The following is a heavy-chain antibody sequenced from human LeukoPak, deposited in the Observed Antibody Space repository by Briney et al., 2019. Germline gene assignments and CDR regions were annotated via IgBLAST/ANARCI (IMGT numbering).Heavy chain of an antibody. CDR2: ISSSSSYI. CDR1: GFTFSSYS. J-gene: IGHJ6*02. D-gene: IGHD3-10*01. V-gene: IGHV3-21*01. Sequence: PGGSLRLSCAASGFTFSSYSMNWVRQAPGKGLEWVSSISSSSSYIYYADSVKGRFTISRDNAKNSLYLQMNSLRAEDTAVYYCARDGVPKGYYYGMDVWGQGTTVTVSS. CDR3: ARDGVPKGYYYGMDV.